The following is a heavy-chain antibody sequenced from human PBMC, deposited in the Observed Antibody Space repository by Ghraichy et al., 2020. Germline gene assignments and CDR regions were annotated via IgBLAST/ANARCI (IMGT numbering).Heavy chain of an antibody. CDR2: INGDSTII. V-gene: IGHV3-48*01. CDR3: ARGGAARPDY. J-gene: IGHJ4*02. CDR1: GYNFRING. Sequence: GGSLRLSCAASGYNFRINGINWVRQAPGKGLEWVSYINGDSTIIEYVDSVKGRFTISRDNGRNSLYLQMDSLRAEDMAIYYCARGGAARPDYWGQGTLVTVSS. D-gene: IGHD6-6*01.